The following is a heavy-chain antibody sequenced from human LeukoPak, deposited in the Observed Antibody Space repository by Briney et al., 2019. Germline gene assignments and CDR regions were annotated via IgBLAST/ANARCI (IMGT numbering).Heavy chain of an antibody. V-gene: IGHV3-30*02. Sequence: GGSLRLSCAASGYTFSSYGMHWVRQAPGKGLEWVAFIRYDGSNKYYADSVKGRFTISRDNSKNTLYLQMNSLRAEDTAVYYCAKEELPSGYDILEAVGYWGQGTLVTVSS. CDR1: GYTFSSYG. CDR3: AKEELPSGYDILEAVGY. J-gene: IGHJ4*02. D-gene: IGHD3-9*01. CDR2: IRYDGSNK.